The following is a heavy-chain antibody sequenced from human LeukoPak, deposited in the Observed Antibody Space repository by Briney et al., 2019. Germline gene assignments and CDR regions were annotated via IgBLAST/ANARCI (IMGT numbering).Heavy chain of an antibody. CDR2: ISAYNGNT. V-gene: IGHV1-18*01. CDR3: ARDPLSGGVSTYYFDY. D-gene: IGHD3-16*01. Sequence: ASVKVSCKASGYTFTSYGISWVRQAPGQGLEWMGWISAYNGNTNYAQKLQGRVTMTTDTSTSTAYMELRSLRSDDTAVYYCARDPLSGGVSTYYFDYWGQGTLATVSS. J-gene: IGHJ4*02. CDR1: GYTFTSYG.